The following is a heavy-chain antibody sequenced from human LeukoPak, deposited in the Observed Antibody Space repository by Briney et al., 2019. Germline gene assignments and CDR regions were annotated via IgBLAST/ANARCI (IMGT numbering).Heavy chain of an antibody. CDR1: GLLFSSYP. D-gene: IGHD3-10*01. CDR3: ANQRGGY. J-gene: IGHJ4*02. CDR2: ISGNGENT. Sequence: GGSLRLSCAASGLLFSSYPMTWVRQAPGKGLEWVSAISGNGENTYYADSVKGRFSIYRDNSRNTVYLQMNSLRREDTAIYYCANQRGGYWGQGTLVTVSS. V-gene: IGHV3-23*01.